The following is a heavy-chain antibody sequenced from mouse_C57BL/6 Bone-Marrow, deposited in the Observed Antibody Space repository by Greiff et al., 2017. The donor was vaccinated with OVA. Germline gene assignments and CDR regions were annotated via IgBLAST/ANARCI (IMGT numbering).Heavy chain of an antibody. J-gene: IGHJ1*03. Sequence: QVQLQQSGAELVKPGASVKMSCKASRYTFTTYHIEWTKQNHGKSLEWIGNFHPYNDDTKYNEKFKGKATLTVEQSSSTVYLELSRLTSDDSAVCYCAKRWLPYWYFDVWGTGTTVTVSS. V-gene: IGHV1-47*01. CDR3: AKRWLPYWYFDV. CDR1: RYTFTTYH. D-gene: IGHD2-3*01. CDR2: FHPYNDDT.